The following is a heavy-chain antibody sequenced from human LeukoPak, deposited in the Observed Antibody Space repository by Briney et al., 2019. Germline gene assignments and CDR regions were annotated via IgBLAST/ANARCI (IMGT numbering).Heavy chain of an antibody. V-gene: IGHV1-2*02. Sequence: ASVKVSCKASGYTFTGYYMHWVRQAPGQGLEWMGWINPNSGGTNYAQKFQGRVTMTRDTSISTAYMELSRLRSDDTAVYYCARYYSSSWYYYMDVWGKGTTVTVSS. D-gene: IGHD6-13*01. J-gene: IGHJ6*03. CDR3: ARYYSSSWYYYMDV. CDR2: INPNSGGT. CDR1: GYTFTGYY.